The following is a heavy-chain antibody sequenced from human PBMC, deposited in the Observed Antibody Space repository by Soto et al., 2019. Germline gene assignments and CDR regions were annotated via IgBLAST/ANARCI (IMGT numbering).Heavy chain of an antibody. CDR2: IYHTGAT. V-gene: IGHV4-4*02. Sequence: QVQLRESGPGLVNPSGTLSLTCAVSGGSISSGGSISSDSWWSWVRQPPGKGLQWIGEIYHTGATNYNPSLRSRVSISVDTSKNQFSLQVRSVTAADTAIYFCARDPGRALAADWGEGTLVTVSS. J-gene: IGHJ4*02. CDR3: ARDPGRALAAD. CDR1: GGSISSGGSISSDSW. D-gene: IGHD6-19*01.